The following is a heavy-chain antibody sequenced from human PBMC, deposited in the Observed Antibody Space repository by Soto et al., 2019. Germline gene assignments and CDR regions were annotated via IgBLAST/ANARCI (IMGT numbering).Heavy chain of an antibody. CDR1: GYTFTVYY. CDR2: INPNSGGT. J-gene: IGHJ3*02. V-gene: IGHV1-2*04. Sequence: ASVKVSCKASGYTFTVYYMHWVRRAPGQGLEWMGWINPNSGGTNYAQKFQGWVTMTRDTSISTAYMELSRLRSDDTAVYYCARVLTGYYRSRGAFDIWGQGTMVTVSS. D-gene: IGHD3-9*01. CDR3: ARVLTGYYRSRGAFDI.